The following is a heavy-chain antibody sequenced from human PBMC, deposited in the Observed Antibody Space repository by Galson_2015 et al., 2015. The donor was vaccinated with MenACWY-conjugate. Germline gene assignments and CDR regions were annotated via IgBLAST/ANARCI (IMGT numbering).Heavy chain of an antibody. Sequence: SLRLSCAASGFTFNQYWMHWVRHAPGKGLVWVSRISPDGSVTNYADSVKGRFTLSRDNAKNTLYLQMNSLRGDDTAVYYCTRGNEGYGRYVPWGQGTLVTVSS. V-gene: IGHV3-74*01. CDR3: TRGNEGYGRYVP. CDR1: GFTFNQYW. CDR2: ISPDGSVT. J-gene: IGHJ5*02. D-gene: IGHD4-17*01.